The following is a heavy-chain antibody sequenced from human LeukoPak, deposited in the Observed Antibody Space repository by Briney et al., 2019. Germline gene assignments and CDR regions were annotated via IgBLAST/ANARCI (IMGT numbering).Heavy chain of an antibody. D-gene: IGHD6-13*01. CDR3: ATKYSSSWFYYYMDV. CDR1: GYTLTELS. CDR2: FDPEDGET. Sequence: ASVKVSCKVSGYTLTELSMHWVRQAPGKGLEWMGGFDPEDGETIYAQKFQGRVTMTEDTSTDTAYMELSSLRSEDTAVYYCATKYSSSWFYYYMDVWGKGTTVTVSS. V-gene: IGHV1-24*01. J-gene: IGHJ6*03.